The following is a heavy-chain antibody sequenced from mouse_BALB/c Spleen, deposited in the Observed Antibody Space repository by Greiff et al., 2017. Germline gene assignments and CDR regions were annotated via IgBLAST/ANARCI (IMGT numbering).Heavy chain of an antibody. V-gene: IGHV5-4*02. CDR2: ISDGGSYT. J-gene: IGHJ1*01. CDR3: ARDRDGNWYFDV. D-gene: IGHD2-1*01. Sequence: EVKLVESGGGLVKPGGSLKLSCAASGFTFSDYYMYWVRQTPEKRLEWVATISDGGSYTYYPDSVKGRFTISRDNAKNNLYLQMSSLKSEDTAMYYCARDRDGNWYFDVWGAGTTVTVSS. CDR1: GFTFSDYY.